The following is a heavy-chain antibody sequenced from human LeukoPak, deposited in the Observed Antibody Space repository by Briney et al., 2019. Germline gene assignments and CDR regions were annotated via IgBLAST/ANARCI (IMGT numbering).Heavy chain of an antibody. CDR2: IYHSGST. D-gene: IGHD3-10*01. V-gene: IGHV4-4*02. CDR3: ARGRNTMVRGAIGAETRYYYSYYMDV. J-gene: IGHJ6*03. CDR1: GGYISSSNW. Sequence: SETLSLTCAVSGGYISSSNWWSWVRQPPGKGLEWIGEIYHSGSTNYNPSLKSRVTISVDTSKNHFSLKLSSVTAADTALYYCARGRNTMVRGAIGAETRYYYSYYMDVWGKGTTVTVSS.